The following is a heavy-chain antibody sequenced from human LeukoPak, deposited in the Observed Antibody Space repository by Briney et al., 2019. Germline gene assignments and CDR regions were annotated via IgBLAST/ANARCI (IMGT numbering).Heavy chain of an antibody. V-gene: IGHV1-3*01. D-gene: IGHD6-19*01. Sequence: KFQGRVTITRDTSASTAYMELSSLRSEDTAVYYCARGLQWLVLNYFDYWGQGTLVTVSS. CDR3: ARGLQWLVLNYFDY. J-gene: IGHJ4*02.